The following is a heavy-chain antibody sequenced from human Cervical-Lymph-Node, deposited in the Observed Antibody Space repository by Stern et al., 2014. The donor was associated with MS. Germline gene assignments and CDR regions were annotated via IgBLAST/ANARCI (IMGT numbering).Heavy chain of an antibody. CDR2: IIPIFGTA. CDR1: GGSFNGYA. Sequence: VQLEESGAEVKKPGSSVKVSCKASGGSFNGYAISWVRQAPGQGLEWLGGIIPIFGTANYAQKFQGRVAITADRSTSTAYMELTSLRSEDTAVYYCARGETPIPSYGMDVWGQGTTVTVSS. V-gene: IGHV1-69*06. D-gene: IGHD1-26*01. J-gene: IGHJ6*02. CDR3: ARGETPIPSYGMDV.